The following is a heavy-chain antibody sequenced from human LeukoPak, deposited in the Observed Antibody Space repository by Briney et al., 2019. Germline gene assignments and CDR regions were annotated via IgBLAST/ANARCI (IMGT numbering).Heavy chain of an antibody. J-gene: IGHJ4*02. Sequence: GGSLRLSCAASGFTVSSNYMSWVRQAPGKGLEWVSVIYSGGSTYFADSVKGRLTISRDNAKNTLYLQMNSLRVEDTAVYYCARGRPHGNDYWGQGTLVTVSS. V-gene: IGHV3-53*01. D-gene: IGHD4-23*01. CDR2: IYSGGST. CDR3: ARGRPHGNDY. CDR1: GFTVSSNY.